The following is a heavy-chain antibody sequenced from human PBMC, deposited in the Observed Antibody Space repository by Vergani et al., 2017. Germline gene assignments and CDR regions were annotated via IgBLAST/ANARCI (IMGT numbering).Heavy chain of an antibody. CDR3: AKTGGPYSSGWYDY. Sequence: EVQLLESGGGLVQPGGSLRLSCAASGFTFSSYAMSWVRQAPGKGLEWVSAISGSGGSTYYADSVKGRFTISRDNSKNTLYLQMNSLRAGDTAVYYCAKTGGPYSSGWYDYWGQGTLVTVSS. D-gene: IGHD6-19*01. CDR1: GFTFSSYA. CDR2: ISGSGGST. V-gene: IGHV3-23*01. J-gene: IGHJ4*02.